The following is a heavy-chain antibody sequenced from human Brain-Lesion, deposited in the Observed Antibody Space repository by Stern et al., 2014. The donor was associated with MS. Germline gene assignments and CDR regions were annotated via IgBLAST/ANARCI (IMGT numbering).Heavy chain of an antibody. V-gene: IGHV3-53*01. D-gene: IGHD1-1*01. CDR1: GFTVSRRY. J-gene: IGHJ4*02. CDR2: ITNVGST. CDR3: ARDTSSPERSDW. Sequence: EVQLVESGGGVIQPGGTLRLSCTVSGFTVSRRYMTGVRQAPGKGLEWVSLITNVGSTFYTDTVYVRFTISRDDSKNTVYLHMTSLRAEDTAMYYCARDTSSPERSDWWGQGTLVTVSS.